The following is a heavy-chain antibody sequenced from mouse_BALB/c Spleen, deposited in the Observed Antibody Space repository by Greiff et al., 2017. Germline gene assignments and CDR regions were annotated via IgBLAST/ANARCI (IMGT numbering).Heavy chain of an antibody. CDR1: GFAFSSYD. J-gene: IGHJ2*01. CDR3: ARGLGRYPPYYFDY. CDR2: ISSGGGST. D-gene: IGHD2-14*01. Sequence: EVQVVESGGGLVKPGGSLKLSCAASGFAFSSYDMSWVRQTPEKRLEWVAYISSGGGSTYYPDTVKGRFTISRDNAKNTLYLQMSSLKSEDTAMYYCARGLGRYPPYYFDYWGQGTTLTVSS. V-gene: IGHV5-12-1*01.